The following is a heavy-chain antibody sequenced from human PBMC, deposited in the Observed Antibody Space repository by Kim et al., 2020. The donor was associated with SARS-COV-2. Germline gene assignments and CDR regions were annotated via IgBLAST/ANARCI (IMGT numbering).Heavy chain of an antibody. Sequence: ASVKVSCKASGYTFTGYYMHWVRQAPGQGLEWMGRINPNSGGTNYAQKFQGRVTMTRDTSISTAYMELSRLRSDDTAVYYCARDRTYYYDSSAYYNYYYYGMDIGGRGTTVTVSS. CDR2: INPNSGGT. D-gene: IGHD3-22*01. CDR1: GYTFTGYY. V-gene: IGHV1-2*06. CDR3: ARDRTYYYDSSAYYNYYYYGMDI. J-gene: IGHJ6*02.